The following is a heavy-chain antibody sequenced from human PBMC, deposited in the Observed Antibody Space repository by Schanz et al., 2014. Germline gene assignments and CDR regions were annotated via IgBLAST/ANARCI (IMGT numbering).Heavy chain of an antibody. V-gene: IGHV1-18*03. J-gene: IGHJ4*02. Sequence: QVQLVQSGAEVKKPGASVKVSCKASGYNLIRYGISWVRQAPGQGLEWMGWIGAFNGNPNYALKFQGRVTMTTDPSMSTAYMELRSLRSDDMGVYYCAREMSDSSGCYLDYWGQGTLVTVSS. CDR2: IGAFNGNP. CDR3: AREMSDSSGCYLDY. CDR1: GYNLIRYG. D-gene: IGHD3-22*01.